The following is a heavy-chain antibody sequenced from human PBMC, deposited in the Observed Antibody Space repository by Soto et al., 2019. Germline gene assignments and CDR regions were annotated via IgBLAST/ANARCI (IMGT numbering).Heavy chain of an antibody. CDR3: AAPRQDDGDRAYDY. J-gene: IGHJ4*02. CDR2: IDPSDSYT. V-gene: IGHV5-10-1*01. CDR1: GYTFTTYW. Sequence: GETLKISCQGSGYTFTTYWITWVRQMPGRGLEWMGRIDPSDSYTNYSPSFQGRVTISADKSTNTAYLEWRSLKASDSAIYYCAAPRQDDGDRAYDYWGQGSLVTVSS. D-gene: IGHD2-21*02.